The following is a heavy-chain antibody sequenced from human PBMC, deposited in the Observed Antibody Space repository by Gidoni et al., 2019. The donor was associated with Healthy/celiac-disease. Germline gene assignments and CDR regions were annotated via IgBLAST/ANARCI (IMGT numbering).Heavy chain of an antibody. J-gene: IGHJ5*02. Sequence: EVQLVESGGGVVRPGGSLRLSCAASGFTFDDYGMSWVRQAPGKGLEWVSGINWNGGSTGYADSVKGRFTISRDNAKNSLYLQMNSLRAEDTALYHCAREVRGPYYYGSGSLSWFDPWGQGTLVTVSS. CDR1: GFTFDDYG. D-gene: IGHD3-10*01. V-gene: IGHV3-20*01. CDR3: AREVRGPYYYGSGSLSWFDP. CDR2: INWNGGST.